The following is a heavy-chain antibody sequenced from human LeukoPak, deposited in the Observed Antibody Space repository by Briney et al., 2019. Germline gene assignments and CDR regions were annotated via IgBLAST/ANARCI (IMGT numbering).Heavy chain of an antibody. V-gene: IGHV5-51*01. J-gene: IGHJ5*02. D-gene: IGHD2-2*01. Sequence: GESLKISCHDPGYTFTNYCIAWVRQMPGKGLECMGLIYPDDSDTKYSPSFQGQVTISADKSTSTAYLQWSSLKASDTATYYCVQVDGAYQPESWGQGTPVTVSS. CDR3: VQVDGAYQPES. CDR2: IYPDDSDT. CDR1: GYTFTNYC.